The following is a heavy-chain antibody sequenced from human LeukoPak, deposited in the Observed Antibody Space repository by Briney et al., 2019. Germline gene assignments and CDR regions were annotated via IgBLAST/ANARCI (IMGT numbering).Heavy chain of an antibody. CDR3: ARQSCYSNPFDY. CDR2: IYYSGST. D-gene: IGHD4-11*01. Sequence: SETLSFTCTVSGGSISSSSYYWGWIRQPPGKGLEWIGSIYYSGSTYYNPSLKSRVTISVDTSKNQFSLKLSSVTAADTAVYYCARQSCYSNPFDYWGQGTLVTVSS. V-gene: IGHV4-39*01. J-gene: IGHJ4*02. CDR1: GGSISSSSYY.